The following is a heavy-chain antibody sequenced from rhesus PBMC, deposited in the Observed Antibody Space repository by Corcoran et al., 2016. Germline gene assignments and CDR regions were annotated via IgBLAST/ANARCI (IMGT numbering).Heavy chain of an antibody. CDR1: GGSISSNF. CDR2: ISGSDGTT. D-gene: IGHD4-23*01. J-gene: IGHJ6*01. Sequence: QLQESGPGLVKPSETLSLTCAVSGGSISSNFWGWIRQPPGKGLEWIGRISGSDGTTAYSPALKSRVNISIDTSKTQFSLKVNSVTAADTAVYYCARGSNLSGLDFWGQGVAVTVSS. CDR3: ARGSNLSGLDF. V-gene: IGHV4-160*01.